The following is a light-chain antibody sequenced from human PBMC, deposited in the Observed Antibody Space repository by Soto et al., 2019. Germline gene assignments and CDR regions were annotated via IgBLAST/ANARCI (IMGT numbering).Light chain of an antibody. J-gene: IGKJ1*01. CDR2: AAS. V-gene: IGKV1-8*01. CDR1: QDIHNY. Sequence: AVLLTQSPSSFSASTGDRATITCRARQDIHNYLAWYQQVPGKAPKLLLYAASILQTGVPSRFSGSGSVTDFTLTIDGLQSEDFATYFCQHYYNYPWTFSQGTTVE. CDR3: QHYYNYPWT.